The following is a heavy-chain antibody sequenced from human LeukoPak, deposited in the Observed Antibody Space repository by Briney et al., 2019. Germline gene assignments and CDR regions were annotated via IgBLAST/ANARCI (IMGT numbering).Heavy chain of an antibody. V-gene: IGHV4-61*01. D-gene: IGHD3-22*01. J-gene: IGHJ4*02. CDR3: ARAGYYYDSSGYSYFDY. Sequence: SETLSLTCNVSGASFSSGSYYWSWIRQPPGKGLEWIGYIYYSGSTNYNPSLKSRVTISVDTSKNQFSLKLSSVTAADTAVYYCARAGYYYDSSGYSYFDYWGQGTLVTVSS. CDR1: GASFSSGSYY. CDR2: IYYSGST.